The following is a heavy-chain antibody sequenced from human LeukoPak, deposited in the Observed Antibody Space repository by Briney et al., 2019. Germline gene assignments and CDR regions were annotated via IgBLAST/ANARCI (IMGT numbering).Heavy chain of an antibody. CDR3: AREPSYYFDY. V-gene: IGHV3-53*01. CDR1: GFTVGSSY. J-gene: IGHJ4*02. Sequence: GGSLRLSCAASGFTVGSSYMGWVRQAPGKGLEWVSVIYSGGSTYYADSMKGRFTLSRDNSKNTLYLQMNSLRAEDTAVYYCAREPSYYFDYWGQGTLVTVSS. CDR2: IYSGGST.